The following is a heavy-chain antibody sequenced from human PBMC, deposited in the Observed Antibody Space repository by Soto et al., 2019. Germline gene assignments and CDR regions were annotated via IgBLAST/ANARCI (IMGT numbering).Heavy chain of an antibody. Sequence: SQNLSVTCAISGDSVSSNSAAWNWIRQSQSKGLEWLGRTYYKSKWYNDSILSVRSRITISPDTSKNQFSLQLRSVTPEDTAVYYCARGPDPISSGWHHYIDYWGQGTLVTVSS. CDR2: TYYKSKWYN. D-gene: IGHD6-19*01. CDR1: GDSVSSNSAA. J-gene: IGHJ4*02. V-gene: IGHV6-1*01. CDR3: ARGPDPISSGWHHYIDY.